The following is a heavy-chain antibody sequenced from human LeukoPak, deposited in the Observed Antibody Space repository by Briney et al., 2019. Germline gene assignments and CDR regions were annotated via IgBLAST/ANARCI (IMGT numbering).Heavy chain of an antibody. CDR1: GFNFRNSD. J-gene: IGHJ4*02. V-gene: IGHV3-30*02. Sequence: GGSLRLSCAASGFNFRNSDMHWVRRVPAKGLEGGALLRDDGFNKYYADSVKDRFTISRDTSKNTLFLEMNRLTIEDRAIYYCAKSRRQYDFWSGFDYWGRGTLVTVSS. D-gene: IGHD3-3*01. CDR3: AKSRRQYDFWSGFDY. CDR2: LRDDGFNK.